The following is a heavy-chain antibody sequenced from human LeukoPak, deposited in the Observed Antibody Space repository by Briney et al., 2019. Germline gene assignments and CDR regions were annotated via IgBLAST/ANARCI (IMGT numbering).Heavy chain of an antibody. CDR2: ISSSGSTI. V-gene: IGHV3-11*04. Sequence: GGSLRLSCAASGFTFSDYYMSWIRQAPGKGLEWVSYISSSGSTIYYADSVKGRFTISRDNAKNSLYLQMDSLRAEDTAVYYCARDRDYYAIDYWGQGTLVTVSS. CDR1: GFTFSDYY. CDR3: ARDRDYYAIDY. D-gene: IGHD1-26*01. J-gene: IGHJ4*02.